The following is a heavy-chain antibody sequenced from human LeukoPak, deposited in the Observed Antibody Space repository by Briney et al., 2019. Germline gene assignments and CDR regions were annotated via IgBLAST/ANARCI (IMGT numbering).Heavy chain of an antibody. CDR2: INNDGSDT. V-gene: IGHV3-74*01. CDR3: ARGGGDHAFDI. CDR1: GFTFGPYW. J-gene: IGHJ3*02. Sequence: GGSLRLSCVASGFTFGPYWMHWVRQVPGKGLVWVSRINNDGSDTIYAGSVKGRFTVSRDNSKDTLFLQMNSLRAEDTAVYYCARGGGDHAFDIWGQGTMVTVSS. D-gene: IGHD3-16*01.